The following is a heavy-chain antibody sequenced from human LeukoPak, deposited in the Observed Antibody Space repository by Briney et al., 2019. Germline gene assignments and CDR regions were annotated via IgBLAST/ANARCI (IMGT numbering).Heavy chain of an antibody. Sequence: GGSLRLFCAASGFPFCSYAMIWVRQSPGKGLEWVSAISGSGGSTYYPDSVKGRLTISRDHSKTTLYLQMNSLRAHDPAVYYCTKDGTYDFWSGYLFDYWGQGTLVTVYS. CDR2: ISGSGGST. CDR1: GFPFCSYA. CDR3: TKDGTYDFWSGYLFDY. J-gene: IGHJ4*02. V-gene: IGHV3-23*01. D-gene: IGHD3-3*01.